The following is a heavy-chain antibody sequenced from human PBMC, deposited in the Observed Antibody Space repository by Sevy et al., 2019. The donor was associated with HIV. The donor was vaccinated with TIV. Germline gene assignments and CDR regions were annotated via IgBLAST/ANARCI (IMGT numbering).Heavy chain of an antibody. V-gene: IGHV1-24*01. J-gene: IGHJ4*02. CDR2: FNPGDGQT. D-gene: IGHD3-22*01. CDR3: ATTKDYYECSGYPLDY. Sequence: ASVKVSCKVSRYTLTEFSMHWVRQAPGKGLEGMGTFNPGDGQTNNAQKFQGRVTMPEKTSTDTAYMELSSLRSEDTAMYYCATTKDYYECSGYPLDYWGQGTLVTVSS. CDR1: RYTLTEFS.